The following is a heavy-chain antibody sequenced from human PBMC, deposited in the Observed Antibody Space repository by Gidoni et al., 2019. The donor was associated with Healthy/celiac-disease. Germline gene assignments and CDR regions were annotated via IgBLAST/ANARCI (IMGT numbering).Heavy chain of an antibody. D-gene: IGHD3-22*01. CDR1: GFTVRSYA. CDR3: AKETRIRRRDDKGVYFDY. CDR2: ISGSGGST. V-gene: IGHV3-23*01. Sequence: EVQLLESGGGLVQPGGSLRRSCAAAGFTVRSYAMSWVRQDPGKGLEGVSAISGSGGSTYYADSVKGRFTISRDNSKNPLYLQMNSLRAEDTAVYYCAKETRIRRRDDKGVYFDYWGQGTLVTVSS. J-gene: IGHJ4*02.